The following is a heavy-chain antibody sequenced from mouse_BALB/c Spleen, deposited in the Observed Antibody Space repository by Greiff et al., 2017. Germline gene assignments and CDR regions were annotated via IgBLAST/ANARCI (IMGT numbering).Heavy chain of an antibody. D-gene: IGHD2-2*01. Sequence: QVTLKESGPGILQPSQTLSLTCSFSGFSLSTSGMGVSWIRQPSGKGLEWLAHIYWDDDKRYNPSLKSRLAISKDTSSNQVFLKITSVDTADTATYYCARRGGYYWYFDVWGAGTTVTVSS. V-gene: IGHV8-12*01. CDR1: GFSLSTSGMG. CDR2: IYWDDDK. CDR3: ARRGGYYWYFDV. J-gene: IGHJ1*01.